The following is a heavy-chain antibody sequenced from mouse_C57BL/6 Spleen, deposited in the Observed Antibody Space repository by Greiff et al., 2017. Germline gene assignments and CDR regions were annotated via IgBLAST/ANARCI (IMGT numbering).Heavy chain of an antibody. CDR2: INPNNGGT. D-gene: IGHD1-1*01. V-gene: IGHV1-26*01. CDR1: GYTFTDYY. Sequence: EVQLQQSGPELVKPGASVKISCKASGYTFTDYYMNWVKQSHGKSLEWIGDINPNNGGTSYNQKFKGKATLTVDKSSSTAYMELRSLTSEDSAVYYCARGISYYGSSSFDYWGQGTTLTVSS. CDR3: ARGISYYGSSSFDY. J-gene: IGHJ2*01.